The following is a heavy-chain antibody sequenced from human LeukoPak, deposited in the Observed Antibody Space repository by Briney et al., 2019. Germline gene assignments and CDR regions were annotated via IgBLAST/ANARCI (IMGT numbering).Heavy chain of an antibody. CDR3: ASLEGYYYDSSGSNGGFDY. Sequence: GGSLRLSCAASGFTFGSYSMNWVRQAPGKGLEWVSSISSSSSYIYYADSVKGRFTISRDNAKNSLYLQMNSLRAEDTAVYYCASLEGYYYDSSGSNGGFDYWGQGTLVTVSS. V-gene: IGHV3-21*01. D-gene: IGHD3-22*01. CDR2: ISSSSSYI. CDR1: GFTFGSYS. J-gene: IGHJ4*02.